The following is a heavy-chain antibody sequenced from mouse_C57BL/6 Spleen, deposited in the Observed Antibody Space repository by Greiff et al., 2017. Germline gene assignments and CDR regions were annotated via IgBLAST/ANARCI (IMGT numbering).Heavy chain of an antibody. CDR3: ARRGGNSDYGY. J-gene: IGHJ2*01. V-gene: IGHV1-69*01. D-gene: IGHD2-5*01. CDR1: GYTFTSYW. Sequence: QVQLQQPGAELVMPGASVKLSCKASGYTFTSYWMHWVKQRPGQGLEWIGEIDPSDSYTNYNQKFTGKSTLTVDKSSSTAYMQLSSLTSEDSAVYYCARRGGNSDYGYWGQGTTLTVSS. CDR2: IDPSDSYT.